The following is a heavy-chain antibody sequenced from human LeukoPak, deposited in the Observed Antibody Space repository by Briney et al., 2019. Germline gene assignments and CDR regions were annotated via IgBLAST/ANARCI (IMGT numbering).Heavy chain of an antibody. CDR3: ARDMVLPPPYGWYFDL. D-gene: IGHD3-10*01. CDR2: TYYRSKWYN. Sequence: SQTLSLTCAISGDSVSSNSAAWNWIRQSPSRGLEWLGRTYYRSKWYNDYAVSVKSRITINPDTSKNQFSLQLNSVTPEDTAVYYCARDMVLPPPYGWYFDLWGRGTLVTVSS. V-gene: IGHV6-1*01. CDR1: GDSVSSNSAA. J-gene: IGHJ2*01.